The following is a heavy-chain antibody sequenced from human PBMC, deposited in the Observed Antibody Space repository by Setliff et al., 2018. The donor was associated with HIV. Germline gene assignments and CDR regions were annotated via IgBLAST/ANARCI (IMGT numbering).Heavy chain of an antibody. CDR2: IYYSGST. J-gene: IGHJ4*02. D-gene: IGHD6-19*01. V-gene: IGHV4-39*01. CDR1: GGSITTSTFY. CDR3: ARKQWLGAAFDY. Sequence: SETLSLTCTVSGGSITTSTFYWGWIRQPPGKGLEWIGDIYYSGSTHYNPSLKSRVTISVDTSKNQFSLKLRSVTAADTAVYYCARKQWLGAAFDYWGQGTPVTVSS.